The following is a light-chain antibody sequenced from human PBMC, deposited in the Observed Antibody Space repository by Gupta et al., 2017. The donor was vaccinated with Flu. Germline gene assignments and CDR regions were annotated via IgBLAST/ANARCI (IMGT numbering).Light chain of an antibody. Sequence: QSALTQPASVSGSPGQSITISCSGTTSDVGRSHYVSWYQHHPGKGPKLMISDVNYRPSGISDRFSGSKSGNTASLTISGLQAEDEADYYCCVYTGTTLIFGGGTKVTVL. CDR3: CVYTGTTLI. CDR2: DVN. J-gene: IGLJ2*01. V-gene: IGLV2-14*03. CDR1: TSDVGRSHY.